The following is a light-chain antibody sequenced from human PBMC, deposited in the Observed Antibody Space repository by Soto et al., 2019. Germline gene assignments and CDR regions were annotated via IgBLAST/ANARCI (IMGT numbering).Light chain of an antibody. CDR1: SLDVGGYNY. CDR2: EVS. Sequence: QSVLTQPPSPSGGPGQSVNISRPGNSLDVGGYNYVSWYQQHPGKAPKLMIYEVSKRPSGVPDRFSGSKSGNTASLTISGLQAEDEADYYCCPYAGSYTLVIFGGGTQLTVL. J-gene: IGLJ2*01. V-gene: IGLV2-8*01. CDR3: CPYAGSYTLVI.